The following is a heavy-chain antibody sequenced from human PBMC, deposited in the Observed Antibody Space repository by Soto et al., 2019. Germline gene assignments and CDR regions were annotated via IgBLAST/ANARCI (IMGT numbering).Heavy chain of an antibody. CDR3: ARGGVSTRTFDY. J-gene: IGHJ4*02. CDR1: GYNFAGYW. Sequence: GESLKISCKGSGYNFAGYWIAWVRQMPGKGLELMGIIYPSDSDTRYRPTFQGQVTISADKSISSAYLQWSSLRASDTAMYYCARGGVSTRTFDYWGQGTPVTVSS. D-gene: IGHD3-3*01. V-gene: IGHV5-51*01. CDR2: IYPSDSDT.